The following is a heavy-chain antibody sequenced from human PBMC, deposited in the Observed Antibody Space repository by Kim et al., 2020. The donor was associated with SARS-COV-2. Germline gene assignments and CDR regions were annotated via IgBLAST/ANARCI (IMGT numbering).Heavy chain of an antibody. V-gene: IGHV4-59*01. Sequence: PSPKSRVTISVDTSKNQFSRKLSSVTAADTAVYYCAREGDRACYDYWGQGTLVTVSS. CDR3: AREGDRACYDY. D-gene: IGHD2-15*01. J-gene: IGHJ4*02.